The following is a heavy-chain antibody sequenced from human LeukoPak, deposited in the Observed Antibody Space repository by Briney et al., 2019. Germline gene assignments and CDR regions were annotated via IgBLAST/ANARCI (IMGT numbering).Heavy chain of an antibody. Sequence: GGSLRLSCAASGFTFSSYGMHWVRQAPGKGLEWVAVISYDGSNKYYADSAKGRFTISRDNSKNTLYLQMNSLRAEDTAVYYCANDEPYSSSWSGDYYGMDVWGKGTTVTVSS. V-gene: IGHV3-30*18. CDR2: ISYDGSNK. CDR1: GFTFSSYG. D-gene: IGHD6-13*01. J-gene: IGHJ6*04. CDR3: ANDEPYSSSWSGDYYGMDV.